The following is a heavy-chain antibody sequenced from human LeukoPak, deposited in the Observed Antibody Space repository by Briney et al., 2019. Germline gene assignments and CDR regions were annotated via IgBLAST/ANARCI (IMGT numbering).Heavy chain of an antibody. V-gene: IGHV3-30-3*01. CDR2: ISYDGSNK. D-gene: IGHD1-26*01. CDR3: VRGTTIYSGSPGDY. J-gene: IGHJ4*02. Sequence: PGRSLRLSCAASGFTFSSYAMHWVRQAPGKGLEWIVVISYDGSNKNYVDSVKGRFTISRDNSKNTLYLQMNSLTIEDTAIYYCVRGTTIYSGSPGDYWGQGTLVSVSS. CDR1: GFTFSSYA.